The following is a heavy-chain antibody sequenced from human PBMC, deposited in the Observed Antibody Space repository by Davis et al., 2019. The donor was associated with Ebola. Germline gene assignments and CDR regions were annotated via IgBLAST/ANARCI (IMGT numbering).Heavy chain of an antibody. CDR2: FDPGDGKT. V-gene: IGHV1-24*01. CDR1: GYTLTDFS. CDR3: ARVTSSGILNNWFDP. Sequence: AASVKVSCKISGYTLTDFSMNWVRQAPGKGLEWMGGFDPGDGKTVYAQKFQGRVTMTEDTSTDTAYMELSSLRSDDTAVYYCARVTSSGILNNWFDPWGQGTLVTVSS. J-gene: IGHJ5*02. D-gene: IGHD3-22*01.